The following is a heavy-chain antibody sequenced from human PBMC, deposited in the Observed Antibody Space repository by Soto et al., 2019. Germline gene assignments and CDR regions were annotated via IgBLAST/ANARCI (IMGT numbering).Heavy chain of an antibody. CDR2: INHSGST. CDR1: GGSISSYY. J-gene: IGHJ3*02. CDR3: ARGFYYDSSGYYYVGGAFDI. Sequence: PSETLSLTCTVSGGSISSYYWSWIRQPPGKGLEWIGEINHSGSTNYNPSLKSRVTISVDTSKNQFSLELSSLRSEDTAVYYCARGFYYDSSGYYYVGGAFDIWGQGTMVTVSS. V-gene: IGHV4-34*01. D-gene: IGHD3-22*01.